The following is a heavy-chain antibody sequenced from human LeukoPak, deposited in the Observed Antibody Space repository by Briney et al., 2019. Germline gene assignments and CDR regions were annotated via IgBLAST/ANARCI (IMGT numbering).Heavy chain of an antibody. D-gene: IGHD2-2*01. Sequence: ASVKVSCKASGYTFTRYGLSWVRQAPGQGLEWMGWISAYNGNTNYAQKLQGRVTMTTDTSTSTAYMELRSLRSDDTAVYYCARDRYCSSTSCYRGRFDPWGQGPLVTVSS. V-gene: IGHV1-18*04. CDR1: GYTFTRYG. CDR2: ISAYNGNT. CDR3: ARDRYCSSTSCYRGRFDP. J-gene: IGHJ5*02.